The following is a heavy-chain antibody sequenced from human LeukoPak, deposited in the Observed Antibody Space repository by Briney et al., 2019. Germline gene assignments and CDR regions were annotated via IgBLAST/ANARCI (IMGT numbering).Heavy chain of an antibody. V-gene: IGHV7-4-1*02. J-gene: IGHJ6*02. CDR1: GYTFTSYA. CDR2: INTNTGNP. CDR3: ARMKNCGGDCYEPYYYGMDV. D-gene: IGHD2-21*02. Sequence: ASVKVSCKASGYTFTSYAMNWVRQAPGQGLEWMGWINTNTGNPTYAQGFTGRFVFSLDTSVSTAYLQISSLKAEDTAVYYCARMKNCGGDCYEPYYYGMDVWGQGTTVTVSS.